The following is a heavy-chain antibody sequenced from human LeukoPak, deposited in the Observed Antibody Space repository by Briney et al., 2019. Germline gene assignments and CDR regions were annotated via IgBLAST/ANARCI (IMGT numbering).Heavy chain of an antibody. D-gene: IGHD3-10*01. J-gene: IGHJ6*02. CDR1: GFSLSTSGVG. CDR2: IYWNDDK. Sequence: SGPTLVNPTQTLTLTCTFSGFSLSTSGVGVGWIRQPPGKALEWLALIYWNDDKRYSPSLKSRLTITKDTSKNQVVLTMTNIHVDTTASYCGDSRMIIVRGVINYYYGMDVWGQGTTVTVSS. V-gene: IGHV2-5*01. CDR3: GDSRMIIVRGVINYYYGMDV.